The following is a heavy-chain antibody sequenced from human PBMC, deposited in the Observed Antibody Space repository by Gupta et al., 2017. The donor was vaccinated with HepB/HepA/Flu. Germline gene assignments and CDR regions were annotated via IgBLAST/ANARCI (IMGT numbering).Heavy chain of an antibody. CDR3: ARVVDEWNHAFDI. D-gene: IGHD3-3*01. J-gene: IGHJ3*02. V-gene: IGHV3-48*03. Sequence: EVQLVESGGGLVQPGGSLRLSCAASGSTFSSYEMNWVRQAPGKGLEWVSYISSSGSTIYYADAVKGRFTISRDNAKNSLYLQMNRLRAEDTAVYYCARVVDEWNHAFDIWGQGTMVTVSS. CDR1: GSTFSSYE. CDR2: ISSSGSTI.